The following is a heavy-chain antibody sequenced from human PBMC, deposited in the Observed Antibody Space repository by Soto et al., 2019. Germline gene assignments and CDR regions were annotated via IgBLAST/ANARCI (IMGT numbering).Heavy chain of an antibody. V-gene: IGHV3-33*01. Sequence: QVQLVESGGGVVQPGRSLRLSCEASGFTFSSYGMHWVRQAPGKGLEWVAVIWYDGSNKYHADSVKGRFTISRDNSKNPLYLQMNSLRAEDTAVYYCARDCAGYSSGWYQRGGFDYWGPGTLVTVSS. J-gene: IGHJ4*02. CDR2: IWYDGSNK. CDR1: GFTFSSYG. CDR3: ARDCAGYSSGWYQRGGFDY. D-gene: IGHD6-19*01.